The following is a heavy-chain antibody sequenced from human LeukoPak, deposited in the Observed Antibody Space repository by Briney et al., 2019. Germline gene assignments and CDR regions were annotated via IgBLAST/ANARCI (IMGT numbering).Heavy chain of an antibody. V-gene: IGHV3-53*01. CDR3: ARDAPPDY. Sequence: GGSLRLSCAASGFTFSSYAMSWVRQAPGKGLEWVSVIYSGGSTYYADSVKGRFTISRDNSKNTLYLQMNSLRAEDTAVYYCARDAPPDYWGQGTLVTVSS. J-gene: IGHJ4*02. CDR1: GFTFSSYA. CDR2: IYSGGST.